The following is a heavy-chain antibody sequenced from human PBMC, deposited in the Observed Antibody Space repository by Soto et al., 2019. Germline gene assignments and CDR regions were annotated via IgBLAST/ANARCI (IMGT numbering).Heavy chain of an antibody. CDR2: INEYGSVI. CDR1: GFTFSSYW. D-gene: IGHD3-16*01. Sequence: DVQLVESGGGLVRPGGSLRLSCAASGFTFSSYWMHWVRQVPGKGLVWVSRINEYGSVINYADSVKGRFTIFRDNSKNTLYLEMNSLSAEDAAVYYCTRDIGGRGAYWGQGTLVTVSS. CDR3: TRDIGGRGAY. J-gene: IGHJ4*02. V-gene: IGHV3-74*01.